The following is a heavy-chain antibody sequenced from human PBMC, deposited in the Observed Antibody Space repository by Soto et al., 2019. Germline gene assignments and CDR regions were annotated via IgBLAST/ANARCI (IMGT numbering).Heavy chain of an antibody. CDR2: INQDESEI. D-gene: IGHD6-19*01. CDR1: GFTFSNYR. CDR3: AKDQDSSGWYEIWFDP. V-gene: IGHV3-7*03. Sequence: PGGSLRLSCAASGFTFSNYRMSWVRQASGKGLEWVANINQDESEIYYVDSVKGRFTVSRDNAKNSLYLQMNSLRAEDTAVYYCAKDQDSSGWYEIWFDPWGQGTLVTVSS. J-gene: IGHJ5*02.